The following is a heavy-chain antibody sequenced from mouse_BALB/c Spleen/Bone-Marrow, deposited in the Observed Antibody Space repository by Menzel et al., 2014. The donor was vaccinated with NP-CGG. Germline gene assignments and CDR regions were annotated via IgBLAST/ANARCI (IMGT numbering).Heavy chain of an antibody. CDR2: INPSNGRT. J-gene: IGHJ2*01. Sequence: QFQLQQSGAELVKPGASVKLSCKASGYTFTNYWMHWVKQRPGQGLEWIGEINPSNGRTNYNEKFKSKATLTVDKSSSTAYMHVSRLTYEDSAVYYCARGFDYWGPGTTLTDSP. CDR1: GYTFTNYW. CDR3: ARGFDY. V-gene: IGHV1S81*02.